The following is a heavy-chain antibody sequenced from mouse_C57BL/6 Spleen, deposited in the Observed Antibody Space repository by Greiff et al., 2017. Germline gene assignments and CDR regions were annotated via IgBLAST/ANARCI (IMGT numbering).Heavy chain of an antibody. D-gene: IGHD2-3*01. CDR2: INPNNGGT. CDR1: GYTFTDYN. CDR3: ARYDGYYVLFAY. V-gene: IGHV1-22*01. J-gene: IGHJ3*01. Sequence: EVQLQESGPELVKPGASVKMSCKASGYTFTDYNMHWVKQSHGKSLEWIGYINPNNGGTSYNQKFKGKATLTVNKSSSTAYMELRSLTSEDSAVYYCARYDGYYVLFAYWGQGTLVTVSA.